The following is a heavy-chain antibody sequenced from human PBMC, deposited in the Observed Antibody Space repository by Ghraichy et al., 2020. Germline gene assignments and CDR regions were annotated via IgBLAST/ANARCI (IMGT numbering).Heavy chain of an antibody. J-gene: IGHJ6*02. CDR2: ISSSSSYI. V-gene: IGHV3-21*01. Sequence: GALRLSCAASGFTFSSYSMNWVRQAPGKGLEWVSSISSSSSYIYYADSVKGRFTISRDNAKNSLYLQMNSLRAEDTAVYYCARDSHSALDYYYYGMDVWGQGTTVTVSS. D-gene: IGHD2-21*01. CDR3: ARDSHSALDYYYYGMDV. CDR1: GFTFSSYS.